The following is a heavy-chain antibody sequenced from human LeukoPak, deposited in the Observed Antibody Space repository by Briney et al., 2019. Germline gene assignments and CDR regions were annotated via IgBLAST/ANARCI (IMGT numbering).Heavy chain of an antibody. CDR3: ARGEKPYDY. J-gene: IGHJ4*02. CDR1: GYTFTGYY. V-gene: IGHV1-2*02. CDR2: INPNSGGT. Sequence: GASVKVSCKTSGYTFTGYYMHWVRQAPGQGLEWMGWINPNSGGTNYEQRFLGRVTMTRDTSISTAYMELRSLRSDDTAVYYCARGEKPYDYWGQGTLVSVSS. D-gene: IGHD1-26*01.